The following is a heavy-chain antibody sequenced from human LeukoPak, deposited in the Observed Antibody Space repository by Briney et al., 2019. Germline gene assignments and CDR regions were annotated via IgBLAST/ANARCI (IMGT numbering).Heavy chain of an antibody. D-gene: IGHD3-10*01. CDR2: ISGSGGST. V-gene: IGHV3-23*01. CDR3: AKGGGYYYYGMDV. J-gene: IGHJ6*02. Sequence: PGGSLRLSCAASGFTFSSYAMSWVRQAPGEGLEWVSAISGSGGSTYYADSVKGRFTISRDNSKNTLYLQMNSLRAEDTAVYYCAKGGGYYYYGMDVWGQGTTVTVSS. CDR1: GFTFSSYA.